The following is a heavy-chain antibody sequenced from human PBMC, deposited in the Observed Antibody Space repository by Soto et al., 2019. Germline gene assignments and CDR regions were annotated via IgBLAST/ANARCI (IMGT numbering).Heavy chain of an antibody. Sequence: QVQLVQSGAEEKMPGASVKVSCKASGYTFSSYAMHWVRQAPGQSLEWMGWVRGDNGNTRYTQKFQGRVTMTRDTSTSTAYIELRSLGSEDTAVYYCVAVDYGDYWGQGTLVSVSS. J-gene: IGHJ4*02. CDR3: VAVDYGDY. D-gene: IGHD3-10*01. CDR2: VRGDNGNT. CDR1: GYTFSSYA. V-gene: IGHV1-3*05.